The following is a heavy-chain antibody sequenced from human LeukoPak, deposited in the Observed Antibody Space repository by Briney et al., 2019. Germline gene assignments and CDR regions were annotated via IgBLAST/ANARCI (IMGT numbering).Heavy chain of an antibody. V-gene: IGHV3-7*03. D-gene: IGHD6-13*01. CDR2: IKPDGTTK. Sequence: GSLILSCAASGFPFSSYSMTWVRQAPGKGLEWVANIKPDGTTKFYVDSVKGRLTISRDNALNSLYLQMNSLRAEDTAIYYCARSIPYGTTWYGRSDYWGQGTLVTVSS. J-gene: IGHJ4*02. CDR1: GFPFSSYS. CDR3: ARSIPYGTTWYGRSDY.